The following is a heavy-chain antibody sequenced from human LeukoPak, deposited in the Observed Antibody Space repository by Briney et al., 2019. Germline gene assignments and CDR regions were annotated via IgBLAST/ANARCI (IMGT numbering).Heavy chain of an antibody. V-gene: IGHV3-48*03. CDR1: GFTFSSYE. CDR3: ARVLRYFDWLSATLDY. CDR2: ISSSGSTI. Sequence: GGSLRLSCAASGFTFSSYEMNWVRQAPGKGLKWVSYISSSGSTIYYADSVKGRFTISRDNAKNSLYLQMTSLRAEDTAVYYCARVLRYFDWLSATLDYWGQGTLVTVSS. J-gene: IGHJ4*02. D-gene: IGHD3-9*01.